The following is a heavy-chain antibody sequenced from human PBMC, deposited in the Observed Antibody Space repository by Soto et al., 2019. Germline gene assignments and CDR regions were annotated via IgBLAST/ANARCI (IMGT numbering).Heavy chain of an antibody. D-gene: IGHD6-13*01. V-gene: IGHV4-31*03. CDR1: GGSISSGGYY. CDR2: IYYSGST. J-gene: IGHJ4*02. CDR3: ARGSEDLAAAGTFLFDY. Sequence: LTCTVSGGSISSGGYYWSWIRQHPGKGLEWIGYIYYSGSTYYNPSLKSRVTISVDTSKNQFSLKLSSVTAADTAVYYCARGSEDLAAAGTFLFDYWGQGTLVTV.